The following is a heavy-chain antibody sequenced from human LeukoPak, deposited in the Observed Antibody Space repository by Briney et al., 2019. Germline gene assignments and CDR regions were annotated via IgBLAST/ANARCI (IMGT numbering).Heavy chain of an antibody. J-gene: IGHJ4*02. CDR1: GFTFEDYA. Sequence: PGGSLRLSCGASGFTFEDYAMHWVRQVPGKGLEWVSGISWKSGTFGYADSVKGRFTISRDNAENSLYLQMNSLRAEDTAVYYCARALYTTGWYPDYFDFWGQGTLVTVSS. D-gene: IGHD6-19*01. CDR2: ISWKSGTF. V-gene: IGHV3-9*01. CDR3: ARALYTTGWYPDYFDF.